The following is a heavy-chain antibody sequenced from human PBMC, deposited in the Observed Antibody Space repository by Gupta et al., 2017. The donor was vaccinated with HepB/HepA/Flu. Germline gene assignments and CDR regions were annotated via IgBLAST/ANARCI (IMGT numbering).Heavy chain of an antibody. D-gene: IGHD2-15*01. CDR3: ARYVAVAPSAIRTFDY. V-gene: IGHV3-23*01. CDR1: GFTFSTYS. J-gene: IGHJ4*02. Sequence: EVQLLESGGNLVQPGESLRLSCAASGFTFSTYSMTWVRQAPGKGLEWVSTISETGGGTFYTDSVRGRITMSRDNSRSTLYLQMNSLRAEDTALYYCARYVAVAPSAIRTFDYWGQGTLVTVSS. CDR2: ISETGGGT.